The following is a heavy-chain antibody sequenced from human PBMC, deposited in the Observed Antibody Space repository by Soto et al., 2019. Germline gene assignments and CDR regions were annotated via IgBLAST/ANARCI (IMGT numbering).Heavy chain of an antibody. CDR2: IYPGDSDT. D-gene: IGHD6-19*01. Sequence: GESLKISCKGSGYSFTSYWIGWVRQMPGKGLEWMGIIYPGDSDTRYSPSFQGQVTISADKSISTAYLQWSSLKASDTAMYYCARVFSSGWAHDAFDIWGQGTMVTVS. J-gene: IGHJ3*02. CDR1: GYSFTSYW. V-gene: IGHV5-51*01. CDR3: ARVFSSGWAHDAFDI.